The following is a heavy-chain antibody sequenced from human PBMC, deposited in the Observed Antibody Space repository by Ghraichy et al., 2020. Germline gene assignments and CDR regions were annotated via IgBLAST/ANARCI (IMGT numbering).Heavy chain of an antibody. J-gene: IGHJ6*02. CDR1: GYTFTSYG. D-gene: IGHD2/OR15-2a*01. CDR3: ARGGIVPSYYGMDV. V-gene: IGHV1-18*01. CDR2: ISAYNGNT. Sequence: ASVKVSCKASGYTFTSYGISWVRQAPGQGLEWMGWISAYNGNTNYAQKLQGRVTMTADTSTRPAYMELRSLRPDDTAGYYCARGGIVPSYYGMDVWGQGTTVTVSS.